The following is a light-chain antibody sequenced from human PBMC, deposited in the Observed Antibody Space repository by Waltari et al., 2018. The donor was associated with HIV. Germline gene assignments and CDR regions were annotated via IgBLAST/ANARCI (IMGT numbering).Light chain of an antibody. J-gene: IGLJ3*02. CDR3: ATWDDSPDGPV. Sequence: QSVLTQPPSASGTPGPRVTISCSGSSSNIGSNTVNWYQHLPGTAPKLLIYSNKQRPSGVPYRFSGAKYGTSASLAISGLQSEDEADYYCATWDDSPDGPVFGGGTKLTVL. V-gene: IGLV1-44*01. CDR2: SNK. CDR1: SSNIGSNT.